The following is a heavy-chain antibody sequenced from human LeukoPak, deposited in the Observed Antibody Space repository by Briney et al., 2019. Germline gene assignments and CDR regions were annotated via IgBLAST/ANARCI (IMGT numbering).Heavy chain of an antibody. Sequence: GGYLRRSCAASGFTFDDYGMSWVRQAPGKGLEWVTNINCGGSSNGYEDSAKGRFTISRDNAKNSLYLQMKSLRDEDTAWYHCAIARMEQLINRCHFYRDVWGKGTAVTVSS. D-gene: IGHD2-2*02. V-gene: IGHV3-20*01. CDR1: GFTFDDYG. J-gene: IGHJ6*03. CDR3: AIARMEQLINRCHFYRDV. CDR2: INCGGSSN.